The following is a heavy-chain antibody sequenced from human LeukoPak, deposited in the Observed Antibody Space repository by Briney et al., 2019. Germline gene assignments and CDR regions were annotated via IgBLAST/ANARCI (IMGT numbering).Heavy chain of an antibody. CDR3: AKRIVGAPYAFDI. CDR1: GFTFSSYA. Sequence: GGSLRLSCAASGFTFSSYAMSWVRQAPGKGLDWVSGISGSGGTTYYADSVKGRFTISRDNSKNTLYLQMNCLRAEDTAIFYCAKRIVGAPYAFDIWGQGTMVTVSS. D-gene: IGHD1-26*01. CDR2: ISGSGGTT. J-gene: IGHJ3*02. V-gene: IGHV3-23*01.